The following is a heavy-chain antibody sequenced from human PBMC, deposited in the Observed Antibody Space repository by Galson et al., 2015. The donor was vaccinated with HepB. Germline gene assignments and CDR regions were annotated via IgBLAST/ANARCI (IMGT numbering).Heavy chain of an antibody. J-gene: IGHJ5*02. Sequence: SVKVSCKASGYTFTSYGISWVRQAPGQGLEWMGWISAYNGNTNYAQKLQGRVTMTTDTSTSTAYMELRSLRSDDTAVYYCARGTMVRGVIPWFDPWGQGTLVTVSS. V-gene: IGHV1-18*04. CDR3: ARGTMVRGVIPWFDP. CDR1: GYTFTSYG. D-gene: IGHD3-10*01. CDR2: ISAYNGNT.